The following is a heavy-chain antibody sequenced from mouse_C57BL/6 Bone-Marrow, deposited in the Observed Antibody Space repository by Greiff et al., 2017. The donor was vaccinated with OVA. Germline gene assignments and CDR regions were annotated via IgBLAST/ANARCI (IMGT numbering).Heavy chain of an antibody. CDR3: ARNDYGSSFTPWFAY. CDR2: IWTGGGT. Sequence: VQLQQSGPGLVAPSQSLSITCTVSGFSLTSYAISWVRQPPGKGLEWLGVIWTGGGTNYNSALKSRLSISKDNSKSQVFLKMNSLQTDDTARYYCARNDYGSSFTPWFAYWGQGTLVTVSA. V-gene: IGHV2-9-1*01. J-gene: IGHJ3*01. D-gene: IGHD1-1*01. CDR1: GFSLTSYA.